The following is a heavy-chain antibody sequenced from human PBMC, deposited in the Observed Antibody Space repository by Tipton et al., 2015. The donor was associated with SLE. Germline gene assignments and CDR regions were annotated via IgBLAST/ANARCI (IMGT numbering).Heavy chain of an antibody. D-gene: IGHD6-13*01. CDR1: GGSISSANYY. Sequence: TLSLTCTVSGGSISSANYYWGWIRQPPGKGLEWIGSIYYTGSAYYNPSLKSRVIISLDPSKNQFSLKLSSVTAADTAVHYCARVWGSNGWSQDYWYFDLWGRGTLVTVSS. CDR2: IYYTGSA. CDR3: ARVWGSNGWSQDYWYFDL. V-gene: IGHV4-39*07. J-gene: IGHJ2*01.